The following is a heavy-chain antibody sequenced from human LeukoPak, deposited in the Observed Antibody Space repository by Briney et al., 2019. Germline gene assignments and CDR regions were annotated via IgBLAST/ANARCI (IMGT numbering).Heavy chain of an antibody. CDR3: ARGFIAAAGGFDP. CDR2: MNPNSGNT. J-gene: IGHJ5*02. CDR1: GYTFTSYD. D-gene: IGHD6-13*01. Sequence: ASVKVSCKASGYTFTSYDINWVRQATEQGLEWMGWMNPNSGNTGYAQRFQGRVTMTRNTSISTAYMELSSLRSEDTAVYYCARGFIAAAGGFDPWGQGTLVTVSS. V-gene: IGHV1-8*01.